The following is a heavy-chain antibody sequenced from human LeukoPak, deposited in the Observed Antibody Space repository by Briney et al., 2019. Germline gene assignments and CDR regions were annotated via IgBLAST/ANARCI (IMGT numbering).Heavy chain of an antibody. CDR1: GYTFTSYY. D-gene: IGHD3-22*01. CDR2: INPSGGST. CDR3: ARSVSYYYDSSGYPFDY. Sequence: ASAKVSCKASGYTFTSYYMHWVRQAPGQGLEWMGIINPSGGSTSYAQKFQGRVTMTRDTSTSTVYMELSSLRSEDTAVYYCARSVSYYYDSSGYPFDYWGQGTLVTVSS. J-gene: IGHJ4*02. V-gene: IGHV1-46*01.